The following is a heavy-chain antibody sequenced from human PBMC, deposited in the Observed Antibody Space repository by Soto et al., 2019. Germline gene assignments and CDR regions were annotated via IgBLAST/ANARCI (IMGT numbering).Heavy chain of an antibody. D-gene: IGHD2-15*01. J-gene: IGHJ5*02. CDR2: ISSSSSYI. CDR1: GFTFSSYS. Sequence: GGSLRLSCAASGFTFSSYSMNWVRQAPGKGLEWVSSISSSSSYIYYADSVKGRFTISRDNAKNSLYLQMNSLRAEDTAVYYCARAAGEDIVVVVAATPGYNWFDPWGQGTLVTVSS. V-gene: IGHV3-21*01. CDR3: ARAAGEDIVVVVAATPGYNWFDP.